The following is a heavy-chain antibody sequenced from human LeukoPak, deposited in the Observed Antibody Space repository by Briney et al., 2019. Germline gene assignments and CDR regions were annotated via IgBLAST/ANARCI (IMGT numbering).Heavy chain of an antibody. V-gene: IGHV4-39*07. CDR3: ARLGYCSGGSCYHRNYYMDV. J-gene: IGHJ6*03. D-gene: IGHD2-15*01. CDR1: GGSISSSSYY. Sequence: SETLSLTCTGSGGSISSSSYYWGWIRQPPGKGLEWIGSIYYSGSTYYNPSLKSRVTISVDTSKNQFSLKLSSVTAADTAVYYCARLGYCSGGSCYHRNYYMDVWGKGTTVTISS. CDR2: IYYSGST.